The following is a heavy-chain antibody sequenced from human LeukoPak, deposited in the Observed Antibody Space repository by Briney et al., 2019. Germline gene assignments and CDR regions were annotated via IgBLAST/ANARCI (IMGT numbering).Heavy chain of an antibody. Sequence: GGSLRLSCPASGFTFTTYSMYWVRQAPGKGLEYVSAVSSHGLSTYYADSVEGRFTISRDNSKNTLHLQMSSLRPDDTAVYYCVKGGPYSGAWYLFDYWGQGTLVTVSS. CDR1: GFTFTTYS. V-gene: IGHV3-64D*09. J-gene: IGHJ4*02. CDR3: VKGGPYSGAWYLFDY. D-gene: IGHD6-19*01. CDR2: VSSHGLST.